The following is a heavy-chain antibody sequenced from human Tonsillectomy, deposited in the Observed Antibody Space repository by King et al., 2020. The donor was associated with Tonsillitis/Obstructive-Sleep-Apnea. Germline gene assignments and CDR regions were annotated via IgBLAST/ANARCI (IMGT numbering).Heavy chain of an antibody. Sequence: VQLQESGPGLVKPSETLSLTCTVSGGSISSYYWSWIRQPPGKGLEWIGYIYYSGSTNYNPSLRSRVTISVDTSKKQFSLKLSSVTAADTAVYYCARDMVLEAGGDAFDIWGQGKMVTVSS. CDR1: GGSISSYY. V-gene: IGHV4-59*01. J-gene: IGHJ3*02. CDR2: IYYSGST. CDR3: ARDMVLEAGGDAFDI. D-gene: IGHD2-8*01.